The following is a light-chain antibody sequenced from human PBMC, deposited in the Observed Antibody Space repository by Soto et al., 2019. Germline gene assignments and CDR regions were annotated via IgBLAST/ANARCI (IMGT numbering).Light chain of an antibody. CDR1: QSVSSY. Sequence: EVVMTQSPATLSLSPGERATLSFMASQSVSSYLAWYQQKPGQAPRLLIYEASNRATGIPARFSGSGSGTEFTLTISGLQSDDFAVYFCQQYNNWPPWTFGHGTKVDIK. J-gene: IGKJ1*01. V-gene: IGKV3D-15*01. CDR2: EAS. CDR3: QQYNNWPPWT.